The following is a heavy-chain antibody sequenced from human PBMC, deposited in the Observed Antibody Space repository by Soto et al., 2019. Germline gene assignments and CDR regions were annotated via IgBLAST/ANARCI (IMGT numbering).Heavy chain of an antibody. D-gene: IGHD6-19*01. CDR2: IYDSAST. CDR1: GGSISSSSYY. Sequence: PSETLSLTCTVSGGSISSSSYYWGWIRQPPGKGLGWGECIYDSASTYYNPSLKSRVTISVDTSKNQFSLKLRSLTAADTAVYYCARHIRSSGWYPFDYWGQGTLVTVSS. CDR3: ARHIRSSGWYPFDY. V-gene: IGHV4-39*01. J-gene: IGHJ4*02.